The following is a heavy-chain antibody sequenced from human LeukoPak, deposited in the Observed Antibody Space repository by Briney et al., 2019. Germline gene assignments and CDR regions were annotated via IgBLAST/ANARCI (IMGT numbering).Heavy chain of an antibody. D-gene: IGHD6-19*01. Sequence: SQTLSLTCTVSGGSISTYYWSWIRKPPGKGLEWIGHIYNSGSTNYSPSLKSRVTISVDTSKNQFSLKLSSVTAADTAVYYCARFKRAGGWSYFDYWGQGTLVTVSS. V-gene: IGHV4-59*01. CDR3: ARFKRAGGWSYFDY. CDR2: IYNSGST. CDR1: GGSISTYY. J-gene: IGHJ4*02.